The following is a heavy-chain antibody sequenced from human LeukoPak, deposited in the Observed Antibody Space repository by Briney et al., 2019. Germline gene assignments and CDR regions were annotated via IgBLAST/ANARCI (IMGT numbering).Heavy chain of an antibody. D-gene: IGHD3-22*01. CDR2: ISGSGGST. CDR1: GFTFSSYA. Sequence: PGGSLRLSRAASGFTFSSYAMSWVRQAPGKGLEWVSAISGSGGSTYYADSVKGRFTISRDNSKNTLYLQMNSLRAEDTAVYYCAKDHPIVPYYYDSSGYHDAFDIWGQGTMVTVSS. V-gene: IGHV3-23*01. CDR3: AKDHPIVPYYYDSSGYHDAFDI. J-gene: IGHJ3*02.